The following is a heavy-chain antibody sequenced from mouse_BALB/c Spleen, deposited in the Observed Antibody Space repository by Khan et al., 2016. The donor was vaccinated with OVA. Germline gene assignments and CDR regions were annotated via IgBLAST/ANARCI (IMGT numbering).Heavy chain of an antibody. D-gene: IGHD1-1*01. CDR1: GYTFTDYV. CDR3: ARPSYYYGSNAYWFFHV. V-gene: IGHV1-77*01. Sequence: QVQLKQSGPELVKPGASVKMSCKASGYTFTDYVISWMKQRTGQGLEWIGEIYPGSGNIVYNEKFRGKATLTADKSSSTAYMQVSSLTSEDSAVYFCARPSYYYGSNAYWFFHVWGAGTTVTVSS. CDR2: IYPGSGNI. J-gene: IGHJ1*01.